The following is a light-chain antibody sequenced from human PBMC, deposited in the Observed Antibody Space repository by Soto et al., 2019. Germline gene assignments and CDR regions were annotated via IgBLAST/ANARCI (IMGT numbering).Light chain of an antibody. CDR3: QQYGTSPPRP. CDR1: QSVSNNF. CDR2: DAS. V-gene: IGKV3-20*01. Sequence: EIVLTQSPGTLSLSPGERATLSCRASQSVSNNFLAWYQQKPGQAPRLLVFDASKRPTGIPDRFSGSGSGTDFTLTISRLEPEDFGVYYCQQYGTSPPRPFGQGTKVEIK. J-gene: IGKJ1*01.